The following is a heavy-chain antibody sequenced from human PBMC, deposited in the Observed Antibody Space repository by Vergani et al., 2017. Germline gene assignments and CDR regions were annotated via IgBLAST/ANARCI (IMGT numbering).Heavy chain of an antibody. V-gene: IGHV3-23*01. D-gene: IGHD7-27*01. CDR3: AKYRSLWGGAY. J-gene: IGHJ4*02. Sequence: EVQLLESGGGLVQPGGSLRLSCAASGFTFSSYAMSWVRQAPGKGLAWVSAISGRCGSTYYADSVKGRFTISRDNSKNTLYLQMNSLRSEDTAVYYCAKYRSLWGGAYWGQGTLVTVSS. CDR1: GFTFSSYA. CDR2: ISGRCGST.